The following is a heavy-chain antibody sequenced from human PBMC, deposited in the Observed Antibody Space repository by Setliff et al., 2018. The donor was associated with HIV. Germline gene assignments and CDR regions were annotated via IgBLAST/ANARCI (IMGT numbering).Heavy chain of an antibody. V-gene: IGHV3-48*04. CDR2: ITSDSSVK. D-gene: IGHD3-10*01. CDR3: TAGHYGPNP. CDR1: GFIVSSNY. Sequence: GGSLRLSCAASGFIVSSNYMNWVRQAPGKGLEWISYITSDSSVKYYADSVKGRFTISRDNAGRSLYLQMNSLKVEDTAVYYCTAGHYGPNPWGQGTPVTVPQ. J-gene: IGHJ5*01.